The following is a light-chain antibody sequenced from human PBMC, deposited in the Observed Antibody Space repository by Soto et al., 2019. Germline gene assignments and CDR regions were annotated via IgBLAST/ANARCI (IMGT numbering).Light chain of an antibody. CDR1: TGTLTSGHF. J-gene: IGLJ3*02. V-gene: IGLV7-46*01. CDR3: LLYYSGLRV. Sequence: QAVLTQEPSLTVSPGGTVTLTCGSSTGTLTSGHFPYWFQQKPGQAPRPLIFDTRNKHSWTPARFSGSLLGGKAALTLSGAQPEDEADYYCLLYYSGLRVFGGGTKLTVL. CDR2: DTR.